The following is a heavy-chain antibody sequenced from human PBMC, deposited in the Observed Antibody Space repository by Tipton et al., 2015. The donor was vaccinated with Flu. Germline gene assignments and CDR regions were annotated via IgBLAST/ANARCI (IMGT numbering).Heavy chain of an antibody. CDR2: IFHTGNT. J-gene: IGHJ4*02. D-gene: IGHD1-7*01. Sequence: TLSLTCTVSGDSIRSDYYWGWIRQPPGKGLEWIGNIFHTGNTYYNPSLKSRVSISVDTSKNQFSLKLSSVIAADTAVYYCARVAHNWNYSIDYWGQGTLVTVSS. CDR3: ARVAHNWNYSIDY. CDR1: GDSIRSDYY. V-gene: IGHV4-38-2*02.